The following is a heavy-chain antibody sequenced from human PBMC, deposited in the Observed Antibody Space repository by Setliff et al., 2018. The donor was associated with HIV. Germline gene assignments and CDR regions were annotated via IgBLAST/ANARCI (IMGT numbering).Heavy chain of an antibody. V-gene: IGHV3-48*01. Sequence: GGSLRLSCVASGFTFSDYSMNWVRQAPGKGLEWVSYINNISSTISYADSVKGRFTISRDNAKSSLYLQMNSLRAEDTAVYYCTRGCEYSCWFYSWGQGTLVTVSS. CDR2: INNISSTI. D-gene: IGHD5-18*01. CDR3: TRGCEYSCWFYS. J-gene: IGHJ5*01. CDR1: GFTFSDYS.